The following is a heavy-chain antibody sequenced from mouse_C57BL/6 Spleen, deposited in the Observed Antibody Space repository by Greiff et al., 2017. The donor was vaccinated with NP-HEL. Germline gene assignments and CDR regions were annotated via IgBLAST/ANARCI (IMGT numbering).Heavy chain of an antibody. J-gene: IGHJ4*01. D-gene: IGHD1-1*01. CDR1: GYAFTNYL. V-gene: IGHV1-54*01. CDR2: INPGSGGT. Sequence: VKLMESGAELVRPGTSVKVSCKASGYAFTNYLIEWVKQRPGQGLEWIGVINPGSGGTNYNEKFKGKATLTADKSSSTAYMQLSSLTSEDSAVYFCARRGYYGSPYAMDYWGQGTSVTVSS. CDR3: ARRGYYGSPYAMDY.